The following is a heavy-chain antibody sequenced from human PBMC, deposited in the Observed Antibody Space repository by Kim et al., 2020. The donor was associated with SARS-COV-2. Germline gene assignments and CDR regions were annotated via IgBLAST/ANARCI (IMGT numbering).Heavy chain of an antibody. J-gene: IGHJ3*02. Sequence: GGSLKISCKGSGYRFTSHWIGWVRQRPGKGLEWMGIIYPGDSDTRYSPSFQGQVTISADKSISTAYLQWISLKDSDNAMYYCATTYYYDSSGYHDAFDIWGQGTMVTVSS. CDR3: ATTYYYDSSGYHDAFDI. CDR2: IYPGDSDT. CDR1: GYRFTSHW. D-gene: IGHD3-22*01. V-gene: IGHV5-51*01.